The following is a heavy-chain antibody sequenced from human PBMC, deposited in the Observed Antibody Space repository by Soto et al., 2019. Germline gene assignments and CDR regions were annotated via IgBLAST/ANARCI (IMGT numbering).Heavy chain of an antibody. CDR2: ISSNGGST. J-gene: IGHJ5*02. Sequence: GGSLRLSCAASGFTFSSYAMHWVRQAPGKGLEYVSAISSNGGSTYYANSVKGRFTISRDNSKNTLYLQMGSLRAEDMAVYYCAREHCSGGSCYSNWFDPWGQGTLVTVSS. V-gene: IGHV3-64*01. D-gene: IGHD2-15*01. CDR3: AREHCSGGSCYSNWFDP. CDR1: GFTFSSYA.